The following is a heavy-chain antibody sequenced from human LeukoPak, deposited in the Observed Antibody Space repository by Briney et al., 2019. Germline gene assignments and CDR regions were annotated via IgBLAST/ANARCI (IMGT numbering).Heavy chain of an antibody. J-gene: IGHJ4*02. CDR2: MNPHSGNT. CDR1: GYTFSSND. V-gene: IGHV1-8*01. Sequence: GSVKVSCKASGYTFSSNDINWMRQATGQGLEWMGWMNPHSGNTGYAQKFQGRVTITRNSPISTAYMELSSLRSEDTAVYYCAREGNRSSDSSASYPLDYWGQGTLVTVSS. CDR3: AREGNRSSDSSASYPLDY. D-gene: IGHD1-26*01.